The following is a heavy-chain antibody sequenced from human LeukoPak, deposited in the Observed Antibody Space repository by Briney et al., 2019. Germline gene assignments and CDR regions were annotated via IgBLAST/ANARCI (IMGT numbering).Heavy chain of an antibody. V-gene: IGHV1-2*02. Sequence: ASVKVSCKASGYTFTGYYMHWVRQAPGQGLEWMGWINPNSGGTNYAQKFQGRVTMTRDTSISTAYMELSRLRSDDTAVYYCARDFEYYYDSSGSPPDAFDIWGQGTMVTVSS. CDR3: ARDFEYYYDSSGSPPDAFDI. J-gene: IGHJ3*02. CDR1: GYTFTGYY. D-gene: IGHD3-22*01. CDR2: INPNSGGT.